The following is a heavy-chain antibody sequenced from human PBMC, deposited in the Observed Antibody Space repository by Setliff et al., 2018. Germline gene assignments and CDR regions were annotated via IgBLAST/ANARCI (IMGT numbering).Heavy chain of an antibody. CDR3: ATGGSSGYYYNWFDP. V-gene: IGHV1-24*01. Sequence: ASVKVSCKVSGYSVTELSMHWVRQAPGKGLEWMGGFDPEDGETIYAQKFQGRVTMTEDTSTDTAYMELSSLRSEDTAVYYCATGGSSGYYYNWFDPWGQGTLVTVSS. CDR1: GYSVTELS. J-gene: IGHJ5*02. CDR2: FDPEDGET. D-gene: IGHD3-22*01.